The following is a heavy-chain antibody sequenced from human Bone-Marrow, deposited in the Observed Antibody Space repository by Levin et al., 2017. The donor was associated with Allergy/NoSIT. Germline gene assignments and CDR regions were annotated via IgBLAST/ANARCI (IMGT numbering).Heavy chain of an antibody. V-gene: IGHV4-59*11. CDR1: GDSITNHY. Sequence: GSLRLSCTVSGDSITNHYWTWIRQSPGKGLEFIGHVFYSGSSSYNPSLKSRVTISLDTSRNQISLKLNSVTAADTAVYYCAKLWGRSGWGFEYGVDLWGHGTTVTVSS. D-gene: IGHD6-19*01. J-gene: IGHJ6*02. CDR3: AKLWGRSGWGFEYGVDL. CDR2: VFYSGSS.